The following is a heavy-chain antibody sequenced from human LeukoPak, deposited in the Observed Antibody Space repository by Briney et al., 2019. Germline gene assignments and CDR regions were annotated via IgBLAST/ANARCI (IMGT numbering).Heavy chain of an antibody. D-gene: IGHD1-26*01. J-gene: IGHJ4*02. Sequence: GGSLRLSCAASGFTFSDHYMDWDRQAPGKGLEWVGRTRNKANSYTTEYAASVKGRFTVSRDDSKNSLYLQMNSLKTEDTAVYFCARGVRSTGSHWDFDYWGQGTLVTVSS. CDR3: ARGVRSTGSHWDFDY. V-gene: IGHV3-72*01. CDR1: GFTFSDHY. CDR2: TRNKANSYTT.